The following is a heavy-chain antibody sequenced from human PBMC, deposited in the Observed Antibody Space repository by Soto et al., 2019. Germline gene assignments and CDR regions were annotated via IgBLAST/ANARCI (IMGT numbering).Heavy chain of an antibody. CDR3: AKSGDSSGYYYGDDY. CDR2: IFYSGST. J-gene: IGHJ4*02. Sequence: SETLSLTCTVSGASFSSYYWSWIRQPPGKGLQWIGNIFYSGSTTHYNPSLKSRVTISVDMSNNQFSLKLSSVTAADTAVYYCAKSGDSSGYYYGDDYWGQGTLVTVSS. CDR1: GASFSSYY. D-gene: IGHD3-22*01. V-gene: IGHV4-59*01.